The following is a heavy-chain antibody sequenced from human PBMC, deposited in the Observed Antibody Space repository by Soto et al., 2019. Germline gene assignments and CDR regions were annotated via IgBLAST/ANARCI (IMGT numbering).Heavy chain of an antibody. CDR1: GFTFSSYA. CDR2: ISYDGSNK. CDR3: ARDFSHGYNFWWYFDY. J-gene: IGHJ4*02. Sequence: GGSLRLSCAASGFTFSSYAMHWVRQAPGKGLEWVAVISYDGSNKYYADSVKGRFTISRDNSKNTLYLQMNSLRAEDTAVYYCARDFSHGYNFWWYFDYWGQGTLVTVSS. D-gene: IGHD3-3*01. V-gene: IGHV3-30-3*01.